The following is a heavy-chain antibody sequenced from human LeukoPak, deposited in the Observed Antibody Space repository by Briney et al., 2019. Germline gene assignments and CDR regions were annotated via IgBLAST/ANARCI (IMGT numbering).Heavy chain of an antibody. CDR1: GGSFSGYY. Sequence: PSETLSLTCAVYGGSFSGYYWSWIRQPPGKGLEWIGEINHSGSTNYNPSLKSRVTISVDTSKNQFSLKLSSVTAADTAVYYRARGRSSYGMDVWGKGTTVTVSS. J-gene: IGHJ6*04. V-gene: IGHV4-34*01. CDR3: ARGRSSYGMDV. CDR2: INHSGST.